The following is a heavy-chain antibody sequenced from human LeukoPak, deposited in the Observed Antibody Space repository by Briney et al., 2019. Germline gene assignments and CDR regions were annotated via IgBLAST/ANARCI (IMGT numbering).Heavy chain of an antibody. D-gene: IGHD2-15*01. Sequence: GESLKISCKGSGYSFTSYWIGWVRQMPGKGLEWMGIIYPGDSDTRYSPSFQGQVTISADKSISTAYLQWSSLKASDTAMYYCARRGYCSGGSCFSSAFDIWGQGTMVTVSS. CDR2: IYPGDSDT. CDR1: GYSFTSYW. J-gene: IGHJ3*02. CDR3: ARRGYCSGGSCFSSAFDI. V-gene: IGHV5-51*01.